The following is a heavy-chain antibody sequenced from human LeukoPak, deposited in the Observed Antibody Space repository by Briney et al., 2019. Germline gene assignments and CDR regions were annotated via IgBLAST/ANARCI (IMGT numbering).Heavy chain of an antibody. V-gene: IGHV1-69*04. Sequence: PVASVKVSCKASGGTFSSYAISWVRQAPGQGLEWMGRIIPVLDITNYAQKFQGRVTITTDRSTNTAYMELSSLRSDDTAVHYCARPRGTVTTYAFDYWGQGTLVIVSS. J-gene: IGHJ4*02. CDR3: ARPRGTVTTYAFDY. CDR1: GGTFSSYA. CDR2: IIPVLDIT. D-gene: IGHD4-17*01.